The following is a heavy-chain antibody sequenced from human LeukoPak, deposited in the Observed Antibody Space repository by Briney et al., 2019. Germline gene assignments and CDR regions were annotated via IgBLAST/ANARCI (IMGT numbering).Heavy chain of an antibody. D-gene: IGHD3-10*01. CDR3: ARADSYYGSGSYPGT. V-gene: IGHV3-21*01. Sequence: GGSLRLSCAASGFTFSSYSMNWVRQAPGKGLEWVSSISSSSSYIYYADSVKGRFTISRDNAKNSLYLQMNSLRAEGTAVYYCARADSYYGSGSYPGTWGQGTLVTVSS. CDR1: GFTFSSYS. J-gene: IGHJ5*02. CDR2: ISSSSSYI.